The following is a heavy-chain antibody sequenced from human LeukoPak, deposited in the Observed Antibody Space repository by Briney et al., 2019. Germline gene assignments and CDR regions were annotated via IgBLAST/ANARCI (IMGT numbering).Heavy chain of an antibody. Sequence: SETLSLTCTVSGGSIRSYYWSWIRQPAGKGLEWIGRIYTSGSTSYNPSLKSRVTISLDKSKNQFSLKLSSVTAADTAVYYCARDSTVTTFNYMDAWGKGTTVTVSS. V-gene: IGHV4-4*07. CDR1: GGSIRSYY. CDR3: ARDSTVTTFNYMDA. D-gene: IGHD4-11*01. CDR2: IYTSGST. J-gene: IGHJ6*03.